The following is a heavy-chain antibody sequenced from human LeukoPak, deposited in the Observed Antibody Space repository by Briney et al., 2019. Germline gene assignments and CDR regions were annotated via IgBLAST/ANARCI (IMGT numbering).Heavy chain of an antibody. V-gene: IGHV3-15*01. J-gene: IGHJ3*01. CDR2: ITSKSSGEIR. D-gene: IGHD3-22*01. CDR1: GFTFSNAW. Sequence: SGGSLRLSCVAPGFTFSNAWMTWVRQAPGRGLEWVGRITSKSSGEIRVYATPVQGRFTISRDDSKNTVYVQMNSLKTEDTAVYYCITGFWDSSGFYHGDDAFDVWGQGTLVAVSS. CDR3: ITGFWDSSGFYHGDDAFDV.